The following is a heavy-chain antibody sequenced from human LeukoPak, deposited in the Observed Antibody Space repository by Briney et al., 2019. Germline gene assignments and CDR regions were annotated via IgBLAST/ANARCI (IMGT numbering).Heavy chain of an antibody. Sequence: ASVKVSCKASGYSFTSYAMHWVRQAPGQRLEWMGWINAGNGDTKYSQKFQGRVTITRDTSASIAYMEVSSLRSEDTAVYYCARVYCSSTSCHYYFDYWGQGTLVTVSS. CDR2: INAGNGDT. CDR3: ARVYCSSTSCHYYFDY. J-gene: IGHJ4*02. D-gene: IGHD2-2*01. CDR1: GYSFTSYA. V-gene: IGHV1-3*01.